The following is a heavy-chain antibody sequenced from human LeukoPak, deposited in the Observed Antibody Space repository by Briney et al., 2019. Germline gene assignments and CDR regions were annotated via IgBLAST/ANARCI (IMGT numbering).Heavy chain of an antibody. J-gene: IGHJ4*02. D-gene: IGHD6-13*01. CDR1: GYSISSGYY. V-gene: IGHV4-38-2*01. CDR2: IYHSGST. CDR3: ARQGRSHYYFDY. Sequence: PSETLSLTCAVSGYSISSGYYWGWIRQPPGKGLEWIGSIYHSGSTCYNPSLKSRVTISVDTSKNQFSLKLSSVTAADTAVYYCARQGRSHYYFDYWGQGTLVTVSS.